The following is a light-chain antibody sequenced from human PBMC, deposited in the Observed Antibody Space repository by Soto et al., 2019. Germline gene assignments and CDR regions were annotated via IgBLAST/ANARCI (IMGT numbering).Light chain of an antibody. CDR3: QQYGSSPRT. CDR1: QSVRSY. J-gene: IGKJ5*01. V-gene: IGKV3-20*01. CDR2: GAS. Sequence: ASQSVRSYLAWYQQKPGHAPRLLIYGASSMATGIPNRFSGSGSGTDFTLTTSRLEPEDFAVYNCQQYGSSPRTFGQGTRLQ.